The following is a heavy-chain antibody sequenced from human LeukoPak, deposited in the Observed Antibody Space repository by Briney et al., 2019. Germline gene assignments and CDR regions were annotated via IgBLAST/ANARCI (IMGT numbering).Heavy chain of an antibody. J-gene: IGHJ6*03. V-gene: IGHV1-18*01. CDR2: ISSYNANT. CDR3: ARAYCGGDCFPHYYYYYMDV. Sequence: ASVKVSCKASGYTFTSYGISWVRQAPGQGLEWMGWISSYNANTNSVQKLQGRVTMTTDTSTSTAYMELRSLRSDDTAVYYCARAYCGGDCFPHYYYYYMDVWGKGTTVTVSS. CDR1: GYTFTSYG. D-gene: IGHD2-21*01.